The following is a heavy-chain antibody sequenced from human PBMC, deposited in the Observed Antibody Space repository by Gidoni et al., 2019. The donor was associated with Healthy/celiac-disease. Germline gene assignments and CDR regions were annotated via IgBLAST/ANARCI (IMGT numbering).Heavy chain of an antibody. J-gene: IGHJ3*02. Sequence: QVQLVQSGAEVKKPGASVKVSCKASGYTFTGYSMHWVRQAPGQGLEGMGWINPNSGGTNDAQKFQGRVTMTRDTSISTAYMELSRLSSDDTAVYYCARDWGRPDSTGKFDAFDIWGQGTMVTVSS. CDR3: ARDWGRPDSTGKFDAFDI. D-gene: IGHD6-25*01. V-gene: IGHV1-2*02. CDR1: GYTFTGYS. CDR2: INPNSGGT.